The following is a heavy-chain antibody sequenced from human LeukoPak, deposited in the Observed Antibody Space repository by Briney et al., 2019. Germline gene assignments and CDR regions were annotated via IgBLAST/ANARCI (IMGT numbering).Heavy chain of an antibody. J-gene: IGHJ4*02. CDR2: IYYSGST. Sequence: SETLSLTCTVSSGSISSTHHYWAWIRQPPGKGLEWIGNIYYSGSTYYNPSLKSRVTISVDTSKNQFSLKLSSVTAADTAVYYCARPGGPAEGFGEFSYWGQGTLVTVSS. V-gene: IGHV4-39*01. CDR1: SGSISSTHHY. D-gene: IGHD3-10*01. CDR3: ARPGGPAEGFGEFSY.